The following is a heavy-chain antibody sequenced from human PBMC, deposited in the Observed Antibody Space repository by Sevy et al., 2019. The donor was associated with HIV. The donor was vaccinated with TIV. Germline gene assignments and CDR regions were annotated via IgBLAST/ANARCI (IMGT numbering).Heavy chain of an antibody. V-gene: IGHV4-4*07. CDR1: GGSISSYY. CDR2: IYTSGST. CDR3: ARAGYCSSTSCGKRCLYYYGMDV. D-gene: IGHD2-2*01. Sequence: SETLSLTCTVSGGSISSYYWSWIRQPAGKGLEWIGRIYTSGSTNYNASLKSRVTMSVDTSKNQFSLKLSSVTAADTAVYYCARAGYCSSTSCGKRCLYYYGMDVWGHGTTVTVSS. J-gene: IGHJ6*02.